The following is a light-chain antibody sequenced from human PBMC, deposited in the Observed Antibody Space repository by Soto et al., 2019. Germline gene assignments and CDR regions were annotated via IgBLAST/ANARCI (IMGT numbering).Light chain of an antibody. CDR1: QSLASNF. CDR3: QQYGSSLSWT. CDR2: GAS. J-gene: IGKJ1*01. V-gene: IGKV3-20*01. Sequence: EIVLTQSPGTLSLSPGERATLSCRASQSLASNFLAWYQQKPGQPPRLLIYGASSRATGIPGRFSGSGSGTDFTLTISRLEPEDFAVYYCQQYGSSLSWTFGQGPKVEIK.